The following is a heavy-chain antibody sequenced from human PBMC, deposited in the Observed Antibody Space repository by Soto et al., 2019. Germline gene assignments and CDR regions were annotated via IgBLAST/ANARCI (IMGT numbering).Heavy chain of an antibody. V-gene: IGHV3-30*04. Sequence: QEQLVESGGGVVQPGRSLRLSCAASGFNFSSYAMHWVRQAPGKGLEWVAVISYDGGKKYYADSLKGRFTISRDNSKNTLYVEMNSLSAEDTAVYYCAREGQPAAGTTPHHWGQGTLVTVSS. J-gene: IGHJ5*02. CDR2: ISYDGGKK. CDR3: AREGQPAAGTTPHH. D-gene: IGHD6-13*01. CDR1: GFNFSSYA.